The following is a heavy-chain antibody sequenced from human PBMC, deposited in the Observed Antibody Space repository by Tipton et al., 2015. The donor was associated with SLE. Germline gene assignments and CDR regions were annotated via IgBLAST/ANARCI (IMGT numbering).Heavy chain of an antibody. CDR3: ARGRLHRPLDI. V-gene: IGHV4-34*01. CDR2: IIHSGVT. J-gene: IGHJ3*02. Sequence: TLSLTCAVYGGSFNGYFWTWIRQPPGKGLEWIGEIIHSGVTNYNPSLRSRVTISVDTSKNQFSLKLSSVTAADTAVYYCARGRLHRPLDIWGQGTMVTVSS. CDR1: GGSFNGYF. D-gene: IGHD4-11*01.